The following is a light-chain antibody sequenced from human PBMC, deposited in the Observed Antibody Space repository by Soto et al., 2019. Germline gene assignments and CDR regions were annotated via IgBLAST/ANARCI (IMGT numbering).Light chain of an antibody. V-gene: IGKV3-11*01. CDR2: DVS. J-gene: IGKJ4*01. CDR1: QSVSTY. Sequence: EVVLTQSPATLSLSPGERATLSCRASQSVSTYLAWYQQKAGQAPRLLIYDVSNRATGIPARFSGSGSGTDFTLTISSLQAEDTATYYCQQYDDIPPMTFGGGTKVEI. CDR3: QQYDDIPPMT.